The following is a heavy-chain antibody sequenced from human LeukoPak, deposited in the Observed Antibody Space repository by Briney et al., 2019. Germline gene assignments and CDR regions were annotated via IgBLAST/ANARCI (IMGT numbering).Heavy chain of an antibody. J-gene: IGHJ5*02. Sequence: GASVKVSCKASGYTFTGYYMHWVRQAPGQGLEWMGIINPSGGNTNYAQKFQGRVTMTRDMSTSTVYMELSSLRSEDTAMYYCARALPHRRLMDTTMEQHWFDPWGQGTLVTVS. CDR1: GYTFTGYY. CDR3: ARALPHRRLMDTTMEQHWFDP. D-gene: IGHD5-18*01. V-gene: IGHV1-46*01. CDR2: INPSGGNT.